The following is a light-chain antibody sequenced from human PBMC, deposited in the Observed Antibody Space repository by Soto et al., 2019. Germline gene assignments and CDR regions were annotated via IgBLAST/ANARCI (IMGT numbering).Light chain of an antibody. CDR2: LNSDGSY. CDR1: SGHSTYA. Sequence: QPVLTQSPSASASLGASVKVTCTLSSGHSTYAIAWHQQQPEKGPRYLMKLNSDGSYTKGDGIPDRFSGSSSGAERYLTISSLRSEDEADYYCQTWGTGIQVVFGGGTKLTVL. V-gene: IGLV4-69*01. J-gene: IGLJ2*01. CDR3: QTWGTGIQVV.